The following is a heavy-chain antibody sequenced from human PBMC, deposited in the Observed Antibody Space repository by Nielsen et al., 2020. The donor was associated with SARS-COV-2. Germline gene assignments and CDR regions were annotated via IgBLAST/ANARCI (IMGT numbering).Heavy chain of an antibody. CDR3: ARDYYDSSGFSLDY. V-gene: IGHV1-2*04. J-gene: IGHJ4*02. CDR1: GYTFTGYY. CDR2: INPNSGGT. D-gene: IGHD3-22*01. Sequence: ASVKVSCKASGYTFTGYYMHWVRQAPGQGLEWMGWINPNSGGTNYAQKFQGWVTMTRDTSISTAYMELSRLRSDDTAVYYCARDYYDSSGFSLDYWGQGTLVTVSS.